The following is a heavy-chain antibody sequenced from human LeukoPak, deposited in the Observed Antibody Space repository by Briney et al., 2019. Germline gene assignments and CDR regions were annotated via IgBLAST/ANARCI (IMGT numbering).Heavy chain of an antibody. D-gene: IGHD3-22*01. V-gene: IGHV3-7*01. Sequence: GGSLRLSCVASGFTFSSYWMTWVRQAPGKGLEWVANIKTDGSQIYYVDSVKGRFTISRDNAKNSLYLQMNSLRAEDTAVYYCARDQDSSGYYYGGAFDIWGQGTMVTVSS. CDR2: IKTDGSQI. CDR1: GFTFSSYW. CDR3: ARDQDSSGYYYGGAFDI. J-gene: IGHJ3*02.